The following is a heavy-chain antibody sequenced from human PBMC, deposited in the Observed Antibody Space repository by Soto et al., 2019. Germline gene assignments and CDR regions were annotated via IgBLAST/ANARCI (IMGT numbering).Heavy chain of an antibody. V-gene: IGHV3-23*01. CDR3: AKFSNEIAVAGLVTAGFDY. CDR2: ISGSGGST. D-gene: IGHD6-19*01. Sequence: GSLRLSCAASGFTFSSYAMSWVRQAPGKGLEWVSAISGSGGSTYYADSVKGRFTISRDNSKNTLYLQMNSLRAEDTAVYYCAKFSNEIAVAGLVTAGFDYWGQGTLVTVSS. J-gene: IGHJ4*02. CDR1: GFTFSSYA.